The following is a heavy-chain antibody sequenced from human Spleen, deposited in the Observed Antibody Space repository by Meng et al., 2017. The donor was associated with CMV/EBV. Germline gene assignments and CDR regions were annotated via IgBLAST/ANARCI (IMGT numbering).Heavy chain of an antibody. V-gene: IGHV1-18*01. J-gene: IGHJ6*02. CDR1: GGTFSTSA. CDR3: ARPSPPSYYGMDV. Sequence: ASVKVSCKSSGGTFSTSAISWVRQAPGQGPEWMGWISAYNGNTNYAQKLQGRVTMTTDTSTSTAYMELRSLRSDDTAVYYCARPSPPSYYGMDVWGQGTTVTVSS. CDR2: ISAYNGNT.